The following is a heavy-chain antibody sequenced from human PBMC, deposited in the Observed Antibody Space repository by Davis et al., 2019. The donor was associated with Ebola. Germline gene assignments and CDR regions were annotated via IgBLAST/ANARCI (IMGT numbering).Heavy chain of an antibody. D-gene: IGHD3-10*01. V-gene: IGHV1-18*01. CDR2: ISAYYGTT. Sequence: ASVKVSCKASGYTFTTYGISWVRQAPGQGLEWMGWISAYYGTTNYAQSLQGRVTMTRDTSTSTVYMELSSLKSEDTAVYYCARVHSHIAWVVGEYYFDYWGQGTLVTVSS. CDR1: GYTFTTYG. CDR3: ARVHSHIAWVVGEYYFDY. J-gene: IGHJ4*02.